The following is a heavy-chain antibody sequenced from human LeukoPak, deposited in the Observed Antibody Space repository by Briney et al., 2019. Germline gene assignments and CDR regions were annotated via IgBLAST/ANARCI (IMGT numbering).Heavy chain of an antibody. J-gene: IGHJ4*02. D-gene: IGHD5-12*01. CDR2: IYHSGST. V-gene: IGHV4-38-2*02. Sequence: SETLSLTCTVSGYSISSGYYWTWIRQPPGKGLEWIGNIYHSGSTYYNPSLKSRITISMDASKNHFSLKLSSVTAADTALYYCARSFSGFDSDFDYWGQGTLVTVSS. CDR1: GYSISSGYY. CDR3: ARSFSGFDSDFDY.